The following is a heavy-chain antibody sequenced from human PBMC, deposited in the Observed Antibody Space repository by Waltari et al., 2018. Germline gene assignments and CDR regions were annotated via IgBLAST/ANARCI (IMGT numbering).Heavy chain of an antibody. CDR2: IYYSGST. J-gene: IGHJ2*01. D-gene: IGHD6-13*01. V-gene: IGHV4-59*01. Sequence: GYIYYSGSTNYNPSLKSRVTISVDTSKNQFSLKLSSVTAADTAVYYCARLYSSSWHDRYFDLWGRGTLVTVSS. CDR3: ARLYSSSWHDRYFDL.